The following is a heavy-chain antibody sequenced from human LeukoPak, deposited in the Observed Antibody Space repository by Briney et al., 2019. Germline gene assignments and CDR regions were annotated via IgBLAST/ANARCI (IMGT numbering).Heavy chain of an antibody. J-gene: IGHJ4*02. CDR1: GFTFSIAW. Sequence: GGSLRLSCAASGFTFSIAWMNWVRQAPGKGLEWVGRIKSKTDGGTTDYAAPVKGRFTISRDDSKNTLYLQTNSLKTEDTAVYYCTTDDYGSFLDHWGQGTLVTVSS. CDR3: TTDDYGSFLDH. V-gene: IGHV3-15*01. D-gene: IGHD4-17*01. CDR2: IKSKTDGGTT.